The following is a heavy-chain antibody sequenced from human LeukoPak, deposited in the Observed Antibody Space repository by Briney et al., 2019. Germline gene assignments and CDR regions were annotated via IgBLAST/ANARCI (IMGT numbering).Heavy chain of an antibody. CDR1: GYTLTELS. Sequence: ASVKVSCKVSGYTLTELSMHWVRQAPGKGLEWMGGFDPEDGETIYAQKFQGRVTITADESTSTAYMELSSLRSEDTAVYYCAREGVAAARLRYFDYWGQGTLVTVSS. J-gene: IGHJ4*02. CDR3: AREGVAAARLRYFDY. V-gene: IGHV1-24*01. D-gene: IGHD6-13*01. CDR2: FDPEDGET.